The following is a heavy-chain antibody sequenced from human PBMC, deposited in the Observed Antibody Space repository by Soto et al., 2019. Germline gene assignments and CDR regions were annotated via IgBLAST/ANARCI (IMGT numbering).Heavy chain of an antibody. V-gene: IGHV1-46*01. Sequence: QVQLVQSGAEVKKPGASVKVSCKASGYTFTSYYMHWVRQAPGQGLEGMGIINPSGGSTSYAQKFQGRVTMTRDTSTSTVYMELSSLRSEDTAVYYCARGALNRGSPGDFAYWGQGTLVTVAS. D-gene: IGHD6-25*01. CDR3: ARGALNRGSPGDFAY. CDR1: GYTFTSYY. CDR2: INPSGGST. J-gene: IGHJ4*02.